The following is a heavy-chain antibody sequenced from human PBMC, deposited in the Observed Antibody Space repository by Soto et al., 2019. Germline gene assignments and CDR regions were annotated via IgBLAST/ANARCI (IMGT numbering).Heavy chain of an antibody. D-gene: IGHD5-12*01. CDR2: ISSSGSTI. V-gene: IGHV3-11*01. Sequence: GGSLRLSCAASGFTFSDYYMSWIRQAPGKGLEWVSYISSSGSTIYYADSVKGRFTISRDNAKNSLYPQMNSLRAEDTAVYYCARAKEMATMEFDYWGQGTLVTVSS. CDR3: ARAKEMATMEFDY. J-gene: IGHJ4*02. CDR1: GFTFSDYY.